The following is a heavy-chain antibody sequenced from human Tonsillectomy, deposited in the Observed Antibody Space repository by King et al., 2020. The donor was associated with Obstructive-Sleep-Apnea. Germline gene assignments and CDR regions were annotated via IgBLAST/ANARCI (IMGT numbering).Heavy chain of an antibody. J-gene: IGHJ4*02. V-gene: IGHV1-18*04. Sequence: VQLVESGGEVKKPGASVTVSCTASGYTFAMYGISWVRQAPGQGLEWMGWISPYSGKTNYAQKLQGRVTMTTDTSTTTAYMELRSLRSDDTAVYYCAREPKSTYYYDSSGYCLDYWGQGTLVTVSS. CDR1: GYTFAMYG. CDR3: AREPKSTYYYDSSGYCLDY. CDR2: ISPYSGKT. D-gene: IGHD3-22*01.